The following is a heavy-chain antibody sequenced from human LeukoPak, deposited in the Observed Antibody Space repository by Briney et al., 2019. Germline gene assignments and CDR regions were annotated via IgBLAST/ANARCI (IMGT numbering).Heavy chain of an antibody. V-gene: IGHV3-30*04. CDR2: ISYDGSNK. J-gene: IGHJ4*02. CDR3: AREGYCGDYVRPQNDY. Sequence: GGSLRLSCAASGFTFSSYAMHWVRQAPGKGLEWVAVISYDGSNKYYADSVKGRFTISRDNSKNTLYLQMNSLRAEDTAVYYCAREGYCGDYVRPQNDYWGQGTLVTVSS. CDR1: GFTFSSYA. D-gene: IGHD4-17*01.